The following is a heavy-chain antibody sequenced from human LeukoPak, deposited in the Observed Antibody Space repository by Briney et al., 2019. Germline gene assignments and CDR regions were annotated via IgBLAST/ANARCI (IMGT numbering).Heavy chain of an antibody. CDR2: IYYSGST. V-gene: IGHV4-59*01. CDR1: GGSISSYY. J-gene: IGHJ2*01. CDR3: ASATQYDYVWGSYRPYWYFDL. D-gene: IGHD3-16*02. Sequence: PSVTLSLTCTVSGGSISSYYWNWIRQPPGKGLEWIGYIYYSGSTNYNSSLKSRVTISVDTSKNQFSLKLSSVTAADTAVYYCASATQYDYVWGSYRPYWYFDLWGRGTLVTVSS.